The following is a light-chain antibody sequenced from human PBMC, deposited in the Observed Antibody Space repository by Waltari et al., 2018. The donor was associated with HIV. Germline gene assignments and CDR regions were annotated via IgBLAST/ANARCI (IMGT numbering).Light chain of an antibody. CDR3: LQDFNYPRT. CDR1: QGIRND. J-gene: IGKJ1*01. V-gene: IGKV1-6*01. CDR2: AAS. Sequence: AIQMTQSPSSLSASVGDRVTITCRASQGIRNDLGWYQHKPGKSPKLLIYAASSLESGVPSRFSGSGSGTVFTLTISSLQPEDFATYYCLQDFNYPRTFGQGTKVEIK.